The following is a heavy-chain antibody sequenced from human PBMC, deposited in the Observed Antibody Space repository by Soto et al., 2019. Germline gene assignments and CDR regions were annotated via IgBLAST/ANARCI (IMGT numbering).Heavy chain of an antibody. Sequence: PSETLSLTCTVSGGPISSYYWSWIRQPPGKGLEWIGYIYYSGSTNYNPSLKSRVTISVDTSKNQFSLKLSSVTAADTAVYYCASWGYYDSSGYYYRRKYFQHWGQGTLVTVSS. CDR2: IYYSGST. V-gene: IGHV4-59*01. CDR1: GGPISSYY. CDR3: ASWGYYDSSGYYYRRKYFQH. J-gene: IGHJ1*01. D-gene: IGHD3-22*01.